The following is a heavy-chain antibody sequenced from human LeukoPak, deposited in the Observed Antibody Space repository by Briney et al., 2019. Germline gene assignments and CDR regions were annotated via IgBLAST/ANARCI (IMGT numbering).Heavy chain of an antibody. Sequence: SETLSLTCAVSGGSISSYYWSWIRQPPGKGLEWIGYIYYSGSTNYNPSLKSRVTISVDTSKNQFSLKLSSVTAADTAVYYCAREPGYCSGGSCYSYYYYYGMDVWGQGTTVTVSS. CDR2: IYYSGST. CDR1: GGSISSYY. J-gene: IGHJ6*02. V-gene: IGHV4-59*12. CDR3: AREPGYCSGGSCYSYYYYYGMDV. D-gene: IGHD2-15*01.